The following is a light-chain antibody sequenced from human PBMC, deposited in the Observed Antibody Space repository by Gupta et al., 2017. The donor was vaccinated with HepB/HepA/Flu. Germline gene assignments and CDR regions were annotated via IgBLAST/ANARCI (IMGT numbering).Light chain of an antibody. V-gene: IGLV2-14*03. Sequence: QSALPHPASVSESPGQSITISCTGTSSDVGGYDYVSWYQQHPGKAPRLMIYDVRNRPSGVSNRFSGSKSGNTASLTISGLQAEDEADYYCSSFTSSGTHVFGSGTKVTVL. J-gene: IGLJ1*01. CDR3: SSFTSSGTHV. CDR2: DVR. CDR1: SSDVGGYDY.